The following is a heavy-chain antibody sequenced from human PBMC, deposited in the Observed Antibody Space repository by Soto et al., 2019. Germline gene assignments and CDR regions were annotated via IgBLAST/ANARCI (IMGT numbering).Heavy chain of an antibody. D-gene: IGHD2-15*01. CDR3: ARQDRVVAGGRWLDP. V-gene: IGHV4-38-2*02. CDR2: VHYSGNT. Sequence: SETLSLTCTVSGYSISSGYHWAWIRQPPGKGLEWLGSVHYSGNTYYNPSLKSRLTISVDKSKNQFSLNMSSVTAADTAVYYCARQDRVVAGGRWLDPCGQGTMVTVSS. J-gene: IGHJ5*02. CDR1: GYSISSGYH.